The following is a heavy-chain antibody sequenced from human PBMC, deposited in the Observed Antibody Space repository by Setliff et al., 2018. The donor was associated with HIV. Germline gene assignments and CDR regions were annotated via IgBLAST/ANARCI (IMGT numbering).Heavy chain of an antibody. J-gene: IGHJ6*02. CDR2: VGCWGTCT. Sequence: GGSLRLSCAGSGFTVNSGAMNWVRQAPGKGLEWVSTVGCWGTCTYFAGSVKGRFTISADTSKNTLYLQMPRLSAEDTAVYYCARDLDPYFAMAVWGQGTTVTVSS. CDR1: GFTVNSGA. CDR3: ARDLDPYFAMAV. V-gene: IGHV3-23*01.